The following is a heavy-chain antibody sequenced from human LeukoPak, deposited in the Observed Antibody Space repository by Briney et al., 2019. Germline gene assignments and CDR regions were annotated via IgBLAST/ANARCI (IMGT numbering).Heavy chain of an antibody. CDR1: GSIFSSYW. V-gene: IGHV5-10-1*01. J-gene: IGHJ6*02. CDR3: ARHGWQGGNHYSYDPMDV. D-gene: IGHD4-23*01. CDR2: IDPSGTNT. Sequence: GTPPQISCMSAGSIFSSYWSSCVRQLPGKRLEWMGIIDPSGTNTNYSPSFRGHVTISADKSITTAYLQLSSLKASDTAVYYCARHGWQGGNHYSYDPMDVWGQGTTVTVSS.